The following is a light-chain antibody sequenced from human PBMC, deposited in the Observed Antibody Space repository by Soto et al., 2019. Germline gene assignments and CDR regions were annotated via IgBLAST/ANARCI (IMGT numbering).Light chain of an antibody. CDR2: DAS. Sequence: VLTQSPATLSLSPGERATLSCRASQSVSSSSLAWYQQKRGQAPRLLIHDASSRATGIPDRFSGSGSGTDFTLTISSLQPDDFATYYCQQYNSYSSTFGQGTKVDI. CDR1: QSVSSSS. J-gene: IGKJ1*01. CDR3: QQYNSYSST. V-gene: IGKV3-20*01.